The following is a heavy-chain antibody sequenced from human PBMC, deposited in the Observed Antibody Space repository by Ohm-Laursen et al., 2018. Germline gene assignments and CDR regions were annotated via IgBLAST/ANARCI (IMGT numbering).Heavy chain of an antibody. V-gene: IGHV3-7*01. Sequence: GSLRLSCTASGFSFSSYWMAWVRQTPGKGLEWVANINRDGGSESYVDSVQGRFTISRDNAKNSLYLQMNSLRAEDTAVYYCASEGYCSGGSCYGRLDYWGQGTLVTVSS. J-gene: IGHJ4*02. CDR2: INRDGGSE. CDR1: GFSFSSYW. D-gene: IGHD2-15*01. CDR3: ASEGYCSGGSCYGRLDY.